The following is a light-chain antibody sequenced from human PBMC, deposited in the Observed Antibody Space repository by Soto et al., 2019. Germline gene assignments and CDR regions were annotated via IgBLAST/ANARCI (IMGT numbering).Light chain of an antibody. V-gene: IGKV1-9*01. CDR2: TAS. J-gene: IGKJ1*01. CDR3: QQFHTYPWT. CDR1: QGITNY. Sequence: DVQLTQSPSFLSASVGDRVTITCRASQGITNYLAWYQQKPGKAPKPLIYTASTLQGGVPSRFSGSGAGAEFTLTITGLQPEDFATYFCQQFHTYPWTFGQGTKVEIK.